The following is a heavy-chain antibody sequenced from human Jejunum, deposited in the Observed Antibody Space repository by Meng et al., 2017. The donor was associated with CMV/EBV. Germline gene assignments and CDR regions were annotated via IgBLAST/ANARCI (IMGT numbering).Heavy chain of an antibody. J-gene: IGHJ5*02. D-gene: IGHD5-18*01. V-gene: IGHV3-66*01. CDR3: VRNLGYTYGLVS. CDR1: GFSVSSNY. Sequence: VQLGEFGGGVVQPGESLRLSCAASGFSVSSNYMSWVRQAPGKGLEWVTLIYSGGTTFYADSVKGRFTISRDNSKNVLYLQMNSVRAEDTALYHCVRNLGYTYGLVSWGQGTLVTVSS. CDR2: IYSGGTT.